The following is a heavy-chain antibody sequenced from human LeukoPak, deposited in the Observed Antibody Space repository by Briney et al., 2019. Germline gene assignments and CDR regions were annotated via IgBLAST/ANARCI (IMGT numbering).Heavy chain of an antibody. CDR3: ARENPVGFATYFDY. Sequence: PGGSLRLSCAASGFTFSSYGMHWVRQAPGKGLEWVAVISYDGSNKYYADSVKGRFTISRDNSKNTLYLQMNSLRAEDTAVYYCARENPVGFATYFDYWGQGTLVTVSS. D-gene: IGHD2-21*01. V-gene: IGHV3-30*03. CDR1: GFTFSSYG. CDR2: ISYDGSNK. J-gene: IGHJ4*02.